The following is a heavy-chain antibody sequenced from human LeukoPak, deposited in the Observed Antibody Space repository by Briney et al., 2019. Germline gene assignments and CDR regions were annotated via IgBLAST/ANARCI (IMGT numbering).Heavy chain of an antibody. Sequence: SETLSLTCTVSGGSMSSYYWSWIRQPAGKGLEWIGRIYSSGTSNYNPSLKSRVTMLIDTSKNQFSLKLSSVTAADTAVYYCAREGGYYDRSAYLGDIWGQGTLVTVSS. J-gene: IGHJ3*02. D-gene: IGHD3-22*01. CDR2: IYSSGTS. CDR1: GGSMSSYY. V-gene: IGHV4-4*07. CDR3: AREGGYYDRSAYLGDI.